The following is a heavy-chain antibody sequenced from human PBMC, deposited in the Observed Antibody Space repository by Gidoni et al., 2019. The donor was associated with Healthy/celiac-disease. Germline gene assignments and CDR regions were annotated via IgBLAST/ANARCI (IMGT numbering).Heavy chain of an antibody. V-gene: IGHV4-38-2*02. CDR3: ARASYSGYSTGAYYFDY. J-gene: IGHJ4*02. CDR2: IYHSGST. CDR1: GYSISSGYY. Sequence: QVQLQESGPGLVKPSETLSLTCTVSGYSISSGYYWGWIRQPPGKGLEWIGSIYHSGSTYYNPSLKSRVTISVDTSKNQFSLKLSSVTAADTAVYYCARASYSGYSTGAYYFDYWGQGTLVTVSS. D-gene: IGHD5-12*01.